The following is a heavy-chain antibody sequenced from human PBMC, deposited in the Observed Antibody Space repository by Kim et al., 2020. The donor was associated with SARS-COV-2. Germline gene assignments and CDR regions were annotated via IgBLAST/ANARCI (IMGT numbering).Heavy chain of an antibody. CDR3: ARVVVGATGWFEP. D-gene: IGHD2-21*01. V-gene: IGHV4-31*02. Sequence: YNPSLKGRVTMSVDTSRNQFSLKLSSVTAADTAVYYCARVVVGATGWFEPWGQGTLVTVSS. J-gene: IGHJ5*02.